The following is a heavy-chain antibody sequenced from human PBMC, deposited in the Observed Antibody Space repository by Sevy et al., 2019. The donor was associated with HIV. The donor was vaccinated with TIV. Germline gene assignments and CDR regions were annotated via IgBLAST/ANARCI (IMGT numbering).Heavy chain of an antibody. CDR1: GGSLSGYY. CDR2: IMPSGIT. Sequence: SETLSLTCAVYGGSLSGYYWSWIRQPSGKGLEWIGEIMPSGITNYNPSLKSRVSISIDTSKNQFSLKVNSVTAADTAMYFCARGQWEHPFWGQGTQVTVSS. CDR3: ARGQWEHPF. J-gene: IGHJ4*02. D-gene: IGHD1-26*01. V-gene: IGHV4-34*01.